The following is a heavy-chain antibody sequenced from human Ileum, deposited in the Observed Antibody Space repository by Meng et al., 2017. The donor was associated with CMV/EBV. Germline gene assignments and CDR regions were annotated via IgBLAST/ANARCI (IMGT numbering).Heavy chain of an antibody. V-gene: IGHV1-8*01. J-gene: IGHJ5*01. Sequence: KGSCKTSGYNLISYEINWIRQASGQGLEWMGWVNTNSGDTGYAQKFQGRVTMTRDTSINTAYMELSSLTSEDTAVYYCARGSNWFDSWGRGTLVTVSS. CDR3: ARGSNWFDS. CDR2: VNTNSGDT. CDR1: GYNLISYE.